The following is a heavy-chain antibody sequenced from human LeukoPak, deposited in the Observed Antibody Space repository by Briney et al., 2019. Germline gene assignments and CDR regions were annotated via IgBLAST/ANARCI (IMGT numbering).Heavy chain of an antibody. Sequence: ASVKVSFKASGYTFTDYYMHWVRQAPGQGLEWMGIINPSVSSTSYAQKFQGRVTMTGDTSTSTIYMELSSLRSEDTAVYYCATDRGYEEFRFDYWGQGTLVTVSS. J-gene: IGHJ4*02. CDR1: GYTFTDYY. D-gene: IGHD3-10*01. CDR3: ATDRGYEEFRFDY. CDR2: INPSVSST. V-gene: IGHV1-46*01.